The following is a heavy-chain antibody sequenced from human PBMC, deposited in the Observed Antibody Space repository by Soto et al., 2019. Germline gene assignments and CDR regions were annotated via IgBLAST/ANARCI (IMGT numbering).Heavy chain of an antibody. CDR2: ISSSSSYV. J-gene: IGHJ6*02. V-gene: IGHV3-21*01. CDR1: GFTFSSYS. Sequence: GGSLRLSCAASGFTFSSYSMNWVRQAPGKGLEWVSSISSSSSYVYYADSVKGRFTISRDNAKNSLYLQMNSLRAEDTAVYYCARADRVATITGYYYGMDVWGQGTTVTVSS. CDR3: ARADRVATITGYYYGMDV. D-gene: IGHD5-12*01.